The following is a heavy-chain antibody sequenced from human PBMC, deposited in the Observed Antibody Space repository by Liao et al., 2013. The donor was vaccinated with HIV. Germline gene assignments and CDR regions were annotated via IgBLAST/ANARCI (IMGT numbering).Heavy chain of an antibody. CDR1: GGSFSYYY. CDR2: INHSGST. J-gene: IGHJ4*02. V-gene: IGHV4-34*01. D-gene: IGHD3-22*01. Sequence: QVQLQQWGAGLLKPSETLSLTCAVYGGSFSYYYWSWIRQPPGKGLEWIGEINHSGSTNYNPSLKSRVTISVDTSKNQFSLKLSSVTAADTAVYYCARRPYYYDSSGSYKTAFDYWGQGTLVTVSS. CDR3: ARRPYYYDSSGSYKTAFDY.